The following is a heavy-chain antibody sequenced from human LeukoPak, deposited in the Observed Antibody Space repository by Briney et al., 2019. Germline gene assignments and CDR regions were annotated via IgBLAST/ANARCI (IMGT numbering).Heavy chain of an antibody. CDR1: GFTFSNSW. V-gene: IGHV3-7*01. J-gene: IGHJ5*02. D-gene: IGHD3-22*01. CDR3: ANGGTYSSGP. Sequence: GGPLRLSCAASGFTFSNSWMSWVRQAPGKGLEWVATIKPDGSAQYYVDSVKGRFTISRDNAKNSLFLQINSLRAEDTAVYYCANGGTYSSGPWGQGTLVTVSS. CDR2: IKPDGSAQ.